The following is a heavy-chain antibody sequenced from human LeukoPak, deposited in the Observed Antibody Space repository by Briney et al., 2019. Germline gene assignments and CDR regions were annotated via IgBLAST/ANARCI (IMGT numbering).Heavy chain of an antibody. CDR3: AKRGAVGQWLVIDY. V-gene: IGHV4-31*03. CDR1: GGSISSGGYY. Sequence: PSETLSLTCTVSGGSISSGGYYWSWIRQHPGKGLEWIGYIYYSGSTYYNPSLKSRVTISVDTSKNQFSLKLSSVTAADTAVYYCAKRGAVGQWLVIDYWGQGTLVTVSS. D-gene: IGHD6-19*01. CDR2: IYYSGST. J-gene: IGHJ4*02.